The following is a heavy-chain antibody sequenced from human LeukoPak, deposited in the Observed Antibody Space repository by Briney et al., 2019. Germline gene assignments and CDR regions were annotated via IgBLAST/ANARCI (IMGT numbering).Heavy chain of an antibody. CDR2: IYYSGST. J-gene: IGHJ6*03. CDR3: ARDGVAAAGTLGLNYYYYMTS. V-gene: IGHV4-59*12. D-gene: IGHD6-13*01. Sequence: SETLSLTCTVSGGSISSYYWSWIRQPPGKGLEWIGYIYYSGSTNYNPSLKSRVTMSVDTSKNQFSLKLSSVTAADTAVYYCARDGVAAAGTLGLNYYYYMTSGAKGPRSPSP. CDR1: GGSISSYY.